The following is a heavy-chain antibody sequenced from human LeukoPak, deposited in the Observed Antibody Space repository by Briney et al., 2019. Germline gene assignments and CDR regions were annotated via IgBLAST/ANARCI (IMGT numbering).Heavy chain of an antibody. D-gene: IGHD2-2*01. J-gene: IGHJ6*03. CDR1: GGSISTSLYY. V-gene: IGHV4-39*01. Sequence: PSETLSLTCSVSGGSISTSLYYWGWIRQPPGKGLEWIGSIYYSGRTYYNPSLKSRVTISVDTSKNQFSLRLTSVTAAYTAVYYCARRYCSGADCYGGDSYYYMDVWGKGTTVTISS. CDR3: ARRYCSGADCYGGDSYYYMDV. CDR2: IYYSGRT.